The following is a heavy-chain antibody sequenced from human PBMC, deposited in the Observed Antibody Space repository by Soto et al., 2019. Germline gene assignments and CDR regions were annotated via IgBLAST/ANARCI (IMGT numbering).Heavy chain of an antibody. Sequence: PGGSLRLSCAASGFTFSSYGMHWVRQAPGKGLEWVAVIWYDGSNKYYADSVKGRFTISRDNSKNTLYLQMNSLRAEDTAVYYCARERRGSYYHYYYYGMDVWGQGTTVTVSS. CDR1: GFTFSSYG. CDR3: ARERRGSYYHYYYYGMDV. V-gene: IGHV3-33*01. J-gene: IGHJ6*02. CDR2: IWYDGSNK. D-gene: IGHD1-26*01.